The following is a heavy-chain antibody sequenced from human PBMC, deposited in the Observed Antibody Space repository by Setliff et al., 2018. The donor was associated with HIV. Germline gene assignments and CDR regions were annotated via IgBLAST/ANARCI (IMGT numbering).Heavy chain of an antibody. Sequence: PSETLSLTCFVSGVSISGHYWGWIRQPPGKRLEWIGYIYTSGTTQYNPSLESRVTISLDTSRDQFSLHLRSVTAADTALYYCARLIHTGLLYFDYWGQGMLVTVSS. CDR2: IYTSGTT. CDR3: ARLIHTGLLYFDY. D-gene: IGHD2-8*02. J-gene: IGHJ4*02. V-gene: IGHV4-4*09. CDR1: GVSISGHY.